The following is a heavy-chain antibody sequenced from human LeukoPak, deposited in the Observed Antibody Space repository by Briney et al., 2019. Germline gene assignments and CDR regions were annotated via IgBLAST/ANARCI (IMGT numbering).Heavy chain of an antibody. V-gene: IGHV4-34*01. J-gene: IGHJ5*02. Sequence: SETLSLTCAVYGGSFSGYYWSWIRQPPGKGLEWIGEINHSGSTSYNPSLKSRVTISVDTSKNQFSLKLSSVTAADTAVYYCARVIAAREYNWFDPWGQGTLVTVSS. CDR2: INHSGST. D-gene: IGHD6-6*01. CDR3: ARVIAAREYNWFDP. CDR1: GGSFSGYY.